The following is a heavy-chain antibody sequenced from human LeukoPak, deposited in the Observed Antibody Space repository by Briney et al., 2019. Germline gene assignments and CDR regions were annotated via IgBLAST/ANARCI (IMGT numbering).Heavy chain of an antibody. Sequence: SETLSLTCAVYGGSFSAYFWSWFRQPPGKGLEWIGDINHSGRTNYNPSLKGRVTISVDTSQNRFSLKLNSVTAADTAVYYCARLGFRGAARPRSGLYYYYYMDVWGKGTTVTVSS. V-gene: IGHV4-34*01. CDR2: INHSGRT. CDR1: GGSFSAYF. CDR3: ARLGFRGAARPRSGLYYYYYMDV. J-gene: IGHJ6*03. D-gene: IGHD6-6*01.